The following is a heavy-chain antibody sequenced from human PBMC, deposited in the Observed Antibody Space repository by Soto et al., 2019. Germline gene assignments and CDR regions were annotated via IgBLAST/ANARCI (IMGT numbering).Heavy chain of an antibody. J-gene: IGHJ5*02. Sequence: QVQLVQSGAEVKKPGASVKVSCKASGYTFTSYGISWVRQAPGQGLEWMGWIGAYNGNTNYAQKLQGRVTMTTDTSTSTAYIELRSLRSDDTAVYSCARGLRYCTNGVCGGFDPWAQGTLVTVSS. CDR3: ARGLRYCTNGVCGGFDP. V-gene: IGHV1-18*01. CDR2: IGAYNGNT. D-gene: IGHD2-8*01. CDR1: GYTFTSYG.